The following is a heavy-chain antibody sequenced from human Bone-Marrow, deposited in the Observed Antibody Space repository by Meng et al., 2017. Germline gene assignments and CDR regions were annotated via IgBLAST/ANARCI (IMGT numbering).Heavy chain of an antibody. V-gene: IGHV1-18*01. CDR1: GYTFTSYG. J-gene: IGHJ4*02. CDR3: ARLYSGSYLGSGYFDY. D-gene: IGHD1-26*01. CDR2: ISAYNGNT. Sequence: ASVKVSCKASGYTFTSYGISWVRQAPGQGLEWMGWISAYNGNTNYAQKLQGRVTMTTDTSTSTAYMELRSLRSDDTAVYYCARLYSGSYLGSGYFDYWGQGTLVTVSS.